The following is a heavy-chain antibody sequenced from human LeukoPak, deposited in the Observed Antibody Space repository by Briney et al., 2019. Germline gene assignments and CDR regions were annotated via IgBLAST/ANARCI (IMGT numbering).Heavy chain of an antibody. Sequence: GGSLRLSCAASGFTFSSYAMSWVRQAPGKGLEWVSAISGSGGSTYYADPVKGRFTISRDNSENTLYLQMNSLRAEDTAVYYCAKDDYGDYSALFDYWGQGTLVTVSS. CDR2: ISGSGGST. CDR1: GFTFSSYA. D-gene: IGHD4-17*01. CDR3: AKDDYGDYSALFDY. J-gene: IGHJ4*02. V-gene: IGHV3-23*01.